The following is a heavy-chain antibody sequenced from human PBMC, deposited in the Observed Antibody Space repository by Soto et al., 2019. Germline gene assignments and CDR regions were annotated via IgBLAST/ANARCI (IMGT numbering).Heavy chain of an antibody. D-gene: IGHD6-19*01. CDR3: ARGSTYSSGWYSVYYFDY. CDR1: GGTFSSYA. Sequence: SVKVSCKASGGTFSSYAISWVRQAPGQGHEWMGGIIPIFGTANYAQKFQGRVTITADKSTSTAYMELSSLRSEDTAVYYCARGSTYSSGWYSVYYFDYWGQGTLVTVSS. CDR2: IIPIFGTA. V-gene: IGHV1-69*06. J-gene: IGHJ4*02.